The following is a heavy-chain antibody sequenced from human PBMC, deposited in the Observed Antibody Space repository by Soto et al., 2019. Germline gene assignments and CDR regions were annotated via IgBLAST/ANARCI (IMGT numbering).Heavy chain of an antibody. CDR1: GGTFSSYS. CDR2: IIPIFGTA. Sequence: ASVKVSCKASGGTFSSYSISWVRQAPGQGLEWMGGIIPIFGTANYAQKFQGRVTITADESTSTAYMELSSLRSEDTAVYYCARGGAAAEIDYWGQGTLVTVSS. CDR3: ARGGAAAEIDY. V-gene: IGHV1-69*13. D-gene: IGHD2-2*01. J-gene: IGHJ4*02.